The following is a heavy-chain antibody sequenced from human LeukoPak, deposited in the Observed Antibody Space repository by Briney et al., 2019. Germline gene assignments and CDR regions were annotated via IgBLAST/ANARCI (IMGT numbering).Heavy chain of an antibody. D-gene: IGHD2-15*01. CDR1: GFTFSSYA. V-gene: IGHV3-23*01. Sequence: GGSLRLSCAASGFTFSSYAISWVRQAPGKGLEWVSAISGSGGSTYYADSVKGRFTISRDNSKNTLYLQMNSLRAEDTAVYYCAKTGSYCSGGSCYYFDYWGQGTMVTVSS. CDR2: ISGSGGST. J-gene: IGHJ4*02. CDR3: AKTGSYCSGGSCYYFDY.